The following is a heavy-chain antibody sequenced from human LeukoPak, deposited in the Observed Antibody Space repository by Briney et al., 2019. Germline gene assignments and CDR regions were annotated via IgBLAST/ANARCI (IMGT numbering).Heavy chain of an antibody. D-gene: IGHD1-26*01. CDR1: GGSISSSSYY. J-gene: IGHJ4*02. CDR3: ARGPTLRVGATTVRYFDY. V-gene: IGHV4-39*01. Sequence: SETLSLTCTVSGGSISSSSYYWGWIRQPPGKGLEWIGSIYYSGSTYYNPSLKSRVTISVDASKNQFSLKLSSVTAADTAVYYCARGPTLRVGATTVRYFDYWGQGTLVTVSS. CDR2: IYYSGST.